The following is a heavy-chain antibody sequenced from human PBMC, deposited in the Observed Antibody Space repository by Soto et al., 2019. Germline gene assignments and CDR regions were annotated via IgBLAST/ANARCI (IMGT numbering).Heavy chain of an antibody. V-gene: IGHV3-30*18. J-gene: IGHJ4*02. CDR2: ISYDGSNK. Sequence: PGGSLRLSCAASGFTFSSYGMHWVRQAPGKGLEWVAVISYDGSNKYYADSVKGRFTISRDNSKNTLYLQMNSLRAEDTAVYYWAKDVGGWYPTYYFDYWGQGTLVTVSS. D-gene: IGHD6-19*01. CDR3: AKDVGGWYPTYYFDY. CDR1: GFTFSSYG.